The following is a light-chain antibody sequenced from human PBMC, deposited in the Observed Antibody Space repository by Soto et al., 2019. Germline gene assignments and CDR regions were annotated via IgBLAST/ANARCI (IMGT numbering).Light chain of an antibody. CDR2: ATS. Sequence: DIQMTQSPSSLSAAVGDRVTITCRASQSIATYLNWYNQKPGKAPKLLIYATSSLQSGVPSRFSGSGSGTYFTLTISSLQPEDFATYYCQQSYSTPYTFGQGTKVEIK. V-gene: IGKV1-39*01. J-gene: IGKJ2*01. CDR1: QSIATY. CDR3: QQSYSTPYT.